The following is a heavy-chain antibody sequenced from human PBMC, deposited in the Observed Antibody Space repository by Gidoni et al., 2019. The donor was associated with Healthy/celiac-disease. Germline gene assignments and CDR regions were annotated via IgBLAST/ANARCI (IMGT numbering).Heavy chain of an antibody. V-gene: IGHV4-4*07. CDR2: IYTSGST. D-gene: IGHD2-15*01. J-gene: IGHJ5*02. Sequence: QVQLQESGPGRVTPSETLSLTCTVAGGAISSYYGSWIRQPAGKGLEWIGRIYTSGSTNYNPSLKSRVTMSVDTSKNQFSLKLSSVTAADTAVYYCARATNRSPAREFDPWGQGTLVTVSS. CDR3: ARATNRSPAREFDP. CDR1: GGAISSYY.